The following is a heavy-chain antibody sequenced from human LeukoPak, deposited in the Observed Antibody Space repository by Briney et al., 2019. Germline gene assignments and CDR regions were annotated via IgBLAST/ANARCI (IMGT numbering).Heavy chain of an antibody. J-gene: IGHJ4*02. D-gene: IGHD3-10*01. CDR3: ASEGSGNFDY. CDR1: GFTFSSYA. Sequence: PGGSLRLSCAASGFTFSSYAMHWVRQAPGKGLEWVAVISYDGSNKYYADSVKGRFTISRDNSKNTRYLQMNSLRAEDTAVYYCASEGSGNFDYWGQGTLVTVSS. V-gene: IGHV3-30*04. CDR2: ISYDGSNK.